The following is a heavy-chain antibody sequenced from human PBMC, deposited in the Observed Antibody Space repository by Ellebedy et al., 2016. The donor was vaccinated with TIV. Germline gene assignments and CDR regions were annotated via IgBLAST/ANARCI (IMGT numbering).Heavy chain of an antibody. Sequence: GGSLRLSCAASGFIFSDYAMNWVRQAPGRGLEWVAVVSYDGSLTNYADSVKGRFTISRDKSESTLYLQMDSLGAEDTAVYYCARERGITARLYYYYGMDLWGQGTTVTVSS. CDR1: GFIFSDYA. V-gene: IGHV3-30-3*01. CDR3: ARERGITARLYYYYGMDL. CDR2: VSYDGSLT. J-gene: IGHJ6*02. D-gene: IGHD6-6*01.